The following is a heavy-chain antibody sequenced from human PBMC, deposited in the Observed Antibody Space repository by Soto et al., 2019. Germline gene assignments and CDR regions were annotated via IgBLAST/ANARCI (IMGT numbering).Heavy chain of an antibody. J-gene: IGHJ4*02. CDR2: IYYSGST. CDR1: GGSISSGDYY. D-gene: IGHD1-1*01. CDR3: ARTHQLDPSHFDY. Sequence: QVQLQESGPGLVKPSQTLSLTCTVSGGSISSGDYYWSWIRQPPGKGLEWIGYIYYSGSTYYNPSLKSRVTISVDTSKHQFSLKLSSVTAADTAVYYCARTHQLDPSHFDYWGQGTLVTVSS. V-gene: IGHV4-30-4*01.